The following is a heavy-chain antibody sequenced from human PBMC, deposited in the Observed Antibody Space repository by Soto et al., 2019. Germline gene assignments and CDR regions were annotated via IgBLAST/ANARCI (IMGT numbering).Heavy chain of an antibody. Sequence: GGSLRLSCAASGFTFSNYWMSWVRQAPGKGLEWVANIRQDGNENYYVDSVKGRFTTSRDNTKNSFYLQMNSLRAEDTAVYYCARDDVGYCSNDICYTKPLDYWGQGTPVTVSS. D-gene: IGHD2-8*01. CDR1: GFTFSNYW. V-gene: IGHV3-7*03. CDR3: ARDDVGYCSNDICYTKPLDY. J-gene: IGHJ4*02. CDR2: IRQDGNEN.